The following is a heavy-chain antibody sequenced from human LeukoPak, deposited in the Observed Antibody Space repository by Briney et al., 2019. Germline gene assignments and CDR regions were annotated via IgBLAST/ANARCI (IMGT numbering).Heavy chain of an antibody. J-gene: IGHJ4*02. V-gene: IGHV1-8*01. CDR3: ARGNYDSSGYYYFDY. CDR2: MNPNSGNT. CDR1: GYTFTSYD. D-gene: IGHD3-22*01. Sequence: VASVKGSCKASGYTFTSYDINWVRQAPGQGLEWMGWMNPNSGNTGYAQKFQGRVTMTRNTSISTAYMELSSLRSEDTAVYYCARGNYDSSGYYYFDYWGQGTLVTVSS.